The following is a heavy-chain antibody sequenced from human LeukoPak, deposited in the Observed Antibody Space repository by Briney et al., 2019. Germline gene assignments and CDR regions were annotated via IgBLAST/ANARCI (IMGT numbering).Heavy chain of an antibody. J-gene: IGHJ4*02. CDR1: GFTFSSYG. CDR2: IRYDGSNK. D-gene: IGHD3-3*01. CDR3: AKEDTIFGVVIGPGY. Sequence: GGSLRLSCAASGFTFSSYGMHWVRQAPGKGLEWVAFIRYDGSNKYYADSVKGRFTISRDKSKNTLYLQMNSLRAEDTAVYYCAKEDTIFGVVIGPGYWGQGTLVTVSS. V-gene: IGHV3-30*02.